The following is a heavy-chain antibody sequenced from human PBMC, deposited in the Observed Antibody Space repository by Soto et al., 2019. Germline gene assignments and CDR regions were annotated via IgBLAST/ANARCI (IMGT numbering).Heavy chain of an antibody. V-gene: IGHV3-73*02. Sequence: EVQLVESGGGLVQPGESLKLSCAASGFTFSRSAIHWVRQASGKGLEWVGRIRNRANSYATTYAASLEGRITISRDNSKDTAFLQMTRLKIEDTAIYYCIKYLGDLSGHYFDYWGQGTQVTVSA. CDR1: GFTFSRSA. D-gene: IGHD3-10*01. CDR3: IKYLGDLSGHYFDY. J-gene: IGHJ4*02. CDR2: IRNRANSYAT.